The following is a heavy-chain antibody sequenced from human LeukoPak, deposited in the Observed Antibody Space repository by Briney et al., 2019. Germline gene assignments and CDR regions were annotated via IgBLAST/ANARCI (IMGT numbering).Heavy chain of an antibody. V-gene: IGHV4-59*01. CDR1: GGSISSYY. CDR2: IYYSGST. Sequence: QPSETLSLTCTVSGGSISSYYWSWIRQPPGKGLEWIGYIYYSGSTNYNPSLKSRVTISVDTSKNQFSLKLSSVAAADTAVYYCARDPSFDYWGQGTLVTVSS. J-gene: IGHJ4*02. CDR3: ARDPSFDY.